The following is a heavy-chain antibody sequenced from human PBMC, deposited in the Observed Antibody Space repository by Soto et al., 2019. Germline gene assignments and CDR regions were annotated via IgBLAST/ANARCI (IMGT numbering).Heavy chain of an antibody. V-gene: IGHV1-69*02. CDR3: ARGHIVPDAFDI. D-gene: IGHD2-21*01. Sequence: GASVKVSCKASGGTFSSYTISCVRQAPGQGLEWMGRIIPILGIANYAQKFQGRVTITADKSTSTAYMELSSLRSEDTAVYYCARGHIVPDAFDIWGQGTIVTVSS. CDR2: IIPILGIA. J-gene: IGHJ3*02. CDR1: GGTFSSYT.